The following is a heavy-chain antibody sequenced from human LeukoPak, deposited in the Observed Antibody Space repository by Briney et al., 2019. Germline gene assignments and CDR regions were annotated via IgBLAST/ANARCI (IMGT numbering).Heavy chain of an antibody. D-gene: IGHD2-2*01. Sequence: GGSLRLSCAASGFTFSSYAMSWVRQAPGKGLEWVSAISGNGGSTYHADSVKGRFTISRDNSKNTLYLQMNSLRAEDTAVYFCAKGQYCSSTSCYVIGAFDIWGQGTMVTVSS. CDR3: AKGQYCSSTSCYVIGAFDI. CDR2: ISGNGGST. CDR1: GFTFSSYA. J-gene: IGHJ3*02. V-gene: IGHV3-23*01.